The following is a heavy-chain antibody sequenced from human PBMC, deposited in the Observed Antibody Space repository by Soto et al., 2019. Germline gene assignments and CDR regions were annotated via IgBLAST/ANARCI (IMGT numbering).Heavy chain of an antibody. CDR3: ARDIIPYIVATNYYGMDV. J-gene: IGHJ6*02. CDR1: GFTFSSYA. Sequence: PLGSLRLSCAASGFTFSSYAMHWVRQAPGKGLEWVAVISYDGSNKYYADSVKGRFTISRDNSKNTLYLQMNSLRAEDTAVYYCARDIIPYIVATNYYGMDVWGQGTTVTVSS. CDR2: ISYDGSNK. D-gene: IGHD5-12*01. V-gene: IGHV3-30-3*01.